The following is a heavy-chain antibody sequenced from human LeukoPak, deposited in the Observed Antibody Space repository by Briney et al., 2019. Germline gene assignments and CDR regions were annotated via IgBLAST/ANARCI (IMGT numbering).Heavy chain of an antibody. D-gene: IGHD3-3*02. J-gene: IGHJ4*02. CDR3: ARQRGIYFDY. CDR2: IIPIFGTA. V-gene: IGHV1-69*13. CDR1: GGTFSSYA. Sequence: ASVKVSCKASGGTFSSYAISWVRQAPGQGLEWMGGIIPIFGTANYAQKFQGRVTITANESTSTAYMELSSLRAEDTAVYYCARQRGIYFDYWGQGTLVTVSS.